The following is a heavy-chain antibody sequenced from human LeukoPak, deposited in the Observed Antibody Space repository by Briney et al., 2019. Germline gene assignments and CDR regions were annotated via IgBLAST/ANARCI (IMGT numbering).Heavy chain of an antibody. CDR2: IYYSGST. J-gene: IGHJ4*02. Sequence: PSETLSLTCTVSGGSISSSSYYWGWIRQPPGKGLEWIGSIYYSGSTYYNPSLKSRVTISVDTSKNQFSLKLSSVTAADTAVYYCARRDYLATAKDRLDYWGQGTLVTVSS. CDR3: ARRDYLATAKDRLDY. CDR1: GGSISSSSYY. D-gene: IGHD5-24*01. V-gene: IGHV4-39*01.